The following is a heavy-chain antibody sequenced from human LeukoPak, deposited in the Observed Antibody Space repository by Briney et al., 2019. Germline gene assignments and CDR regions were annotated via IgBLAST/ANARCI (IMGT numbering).Heavy chain of an antibody. D-gene: IGHD4-17*01. CDR3: AKGNGDHAIHPDY. CDR2: ISGSGGRT. J-gene: IGHJ4*02. CDR1: GFTFSSYA. V-gene: IGHV3-23*01. Sequence: GGSLRLSCAASGFTFSSYAMTWVRQAPGKGLERVSAISGSGGRTYYADSVKGRFTISRDNSKNTLYLQMNSLRADDTAVYYCAKGNGDHAIHPDYWGQGTLVTVSS.